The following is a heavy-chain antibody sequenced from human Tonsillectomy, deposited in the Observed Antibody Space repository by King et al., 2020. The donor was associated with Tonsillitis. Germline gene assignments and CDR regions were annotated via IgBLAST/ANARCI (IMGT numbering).Heavy chain of an antibody. CDR3: ARSFYNSALFFDY. CDR1: GASISSGDYY. Sequence: VQLQESGPGLVKPAQTLSLTCTVSGASISSGDYYWSWIRQPPGKGLEWIGYIYYSGSTYYNPSLRSRLTMSLDTSKNQFSLNLSSVTAADTAVYYCARSFYNSALFFDYWGQGNLVTVSS. J-gene: IGHJ4*02. CDR2: IYYSGST. D-gene: IGHD3-10*01. V-gene: IGHV4-30-4*01.